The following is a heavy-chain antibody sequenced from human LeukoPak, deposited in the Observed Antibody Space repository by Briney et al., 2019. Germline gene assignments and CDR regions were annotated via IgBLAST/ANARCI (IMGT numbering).Heavy chain of an antibody. V-gene: IGHV4-59*08. J-gene: IGHJ4*02. Sequence: PSETLSLTCTVSGVSISNYYWTWLRQPPGKGLEWIGYIFHSGSTKYNPSFQSRVTISVDTSKNRFSLKLSSVTAADTAVYYCARHSPTYYDFDYWGQGTLVTVSS. CDR3: ARHSPTYYDFDY. CDR2: IFHSGST. D-gene: IGHD3-10*01. CDR1: GVSISNYY.